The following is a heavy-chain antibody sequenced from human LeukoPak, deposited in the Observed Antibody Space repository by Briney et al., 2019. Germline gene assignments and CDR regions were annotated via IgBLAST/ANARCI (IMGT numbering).Heavy chain of an antibody. CDR3: AREHQALNAFDI. D-gene: IGHD2-2*01. Sequence: SETLSLTCTVSGGSISSSSYYWGWIRQPPGKGLEWIGSIYYSGSTYYNPSLKSRVTISVDTSKNQFSLKLSSVTAADTAVYYCAREHQALNAFDIWGQGTMVTVSS. V-gene: IGHV4-39*07. CDR2: IYYSGST. CDR1: GGSISSSSYY. J-gene: IGHJ3*02.